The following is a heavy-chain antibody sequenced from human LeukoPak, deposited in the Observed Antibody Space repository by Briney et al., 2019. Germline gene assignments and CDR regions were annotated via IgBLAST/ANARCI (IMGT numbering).Heavy chain of an antibody. CDR1: GFTFSSYG. Sequence: PGGSLRLSWSASGFTFSSYGMHWVRPAPSKGLEGVAFIRYDGSNKYYADSVQGRFTISRDNSKNTLYLQMNSLRAEDTAVYYCAKAKDSSGYYRTAEYFQHWGQGTLVTVSS. V-gene: IGHV3-30*02. D-gene: IGHD3-22*01. J-gene: IGHJ1*01. CDR3: AKAKDSSGYYRTAEYFQH. CDR2: IRYDGSNK.